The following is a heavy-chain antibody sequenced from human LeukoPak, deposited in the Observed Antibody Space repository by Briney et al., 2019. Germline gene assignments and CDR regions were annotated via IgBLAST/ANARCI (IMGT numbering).Heavy chain of an antibody. V-gene: IGHV3-23*01. J-gene: IGHJ4*02. CDR2: ISGSGGST. CDR1: GFTFSSYA. CDR3: AKGRFMITFGGVIVIPPFDY. D-gene: IGHD3-16*02. Sequence: QSGGSLRLSCAAPGFTFSSYAMSWVRQAPGKGLEWVSAISGSGGSTYYADSVKGRFTISRDNSKNTLYLQMNSLRAEDTAVYYCAKGRFMITFGGVIVIPPFDYWGQGTLVTVSS.